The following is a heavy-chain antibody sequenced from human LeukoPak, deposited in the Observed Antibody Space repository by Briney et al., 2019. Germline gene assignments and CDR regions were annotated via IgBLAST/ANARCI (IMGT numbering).Heavy chain of an antibody. J-gene: IGHJ4*02. CDR1: GFSFSTYV. CDR3: ARGYDY. Sequence: GGSLRLSCAASGFSFSTYVMTWVRQAPGKGLEWVANIKQDGSEKYYVDSVKGRFTISRDNAKNSLYLQMNSLRAEDTAVYYCARGYDYWGQGTLVTVSS. D-gene: IGHD5-18*01. V-gene: IGHV3-7*04. CDR2: IKQDGSEK.